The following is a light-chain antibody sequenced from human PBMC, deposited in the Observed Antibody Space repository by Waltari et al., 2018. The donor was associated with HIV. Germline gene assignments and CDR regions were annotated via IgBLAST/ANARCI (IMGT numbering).Light chain of an antibody. J-gene: IGLJ3*02. CDR2: GDS. CDR1: NTGSKS. CDR3: QVWDSSRDWV. V-gene: IGLV3-21*02. Sequence: SNVLIQPPSVSVAPGQTARITCGGNNTGSKSVHWYQQQPGQAPVLGVYGDSDRPSEIPERFSGSNSGNTATLTISRVEAGDEADYYCQVWDSSRDWVFGGGTKLPVL.